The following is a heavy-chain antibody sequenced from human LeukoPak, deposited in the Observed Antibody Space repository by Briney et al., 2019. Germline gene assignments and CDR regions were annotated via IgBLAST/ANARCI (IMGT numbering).Heavy chain of an antibody. Sequence: NPSETLSLTCTVSGGSISSSSYYWGWIRQPPGKGLEWIGSIYYSGSTYYNPSLKSRVTIPVDTSKNQFSLKLSSVTAADTAVYYCARAVRRFGELLVANWFDPWGQGTLVTVSS. CDR1: GGSISSSSYY. V-gene: IGHV4-39*01. J-gene: IGHJ5*02. CDR2: IYYSGST. CDR3: ARAVRRFGELLVANWFDP. D-gene: IGHD3-10*01.